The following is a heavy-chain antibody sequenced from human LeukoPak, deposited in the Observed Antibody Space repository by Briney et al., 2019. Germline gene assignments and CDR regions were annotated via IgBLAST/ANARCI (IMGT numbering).Heavy chain of an antibody. V-gene: IGHV1-69*05. J-gene: IGHJ4*02. CDR2: IIRMFGIP. CDR1: GGTFSYYA. Sequence: SVNVSCKASGGTFSYYAISWVRQAPGQGLEWMGGIIRMFGIPNYAQKFQGRVTITTDESTSTAYMELSSLRSEDTAVYYCAMESSSSYYFDYWGQGTLVTVSS. D-gene: IGHD6-6*01. CDR3: AMESSSSYYFDY.